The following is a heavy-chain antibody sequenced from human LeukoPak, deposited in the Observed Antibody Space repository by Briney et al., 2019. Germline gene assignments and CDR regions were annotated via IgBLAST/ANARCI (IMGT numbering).Heavy chain of an antibody. D-gene: IGHD4-17*01. V-gene: IGHV3-53*01. CDR1: GFTISSNF. Sequence: GGSLRLSCAASGFTISSNFMSWVRQAPGKGLEWVSIIYSDGRTYYADSVKGRFTISRDNSKNTLYLQMNSLRADDTAVYYCARDRNGDLTFVCWGQGTLVTVSS. CDR3: ARDRNGDLTFVC. CDR2: IYSDGRT. J-gene: IGHJ4*02.